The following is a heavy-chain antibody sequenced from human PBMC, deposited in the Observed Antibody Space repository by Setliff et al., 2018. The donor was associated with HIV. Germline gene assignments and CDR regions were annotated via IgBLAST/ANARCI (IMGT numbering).Heavy chain of an antibody. CDR1: GGSISTTTYF. D-gene: IGHD5-12*01. Sequence: PSETLSLTCTVSGGSISTTTYFWTWIRQPAGKGLEWIGHVYPSGSTNNNPSLQSRVAISVDTSKNQFTLQLSSVTAADTAMYFCARDHGVATVVMDYYSGMDVWGPGTTVTVSS. CDR3: ARDHGVATVVMDYYSGMDV. V-gene: IGHV4-61*09. CDR2: VYPSGST. J-gene: IGHJ6*02.